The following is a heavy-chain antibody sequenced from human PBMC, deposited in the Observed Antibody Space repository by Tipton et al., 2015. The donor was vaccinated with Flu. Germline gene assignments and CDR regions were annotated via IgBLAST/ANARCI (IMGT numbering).Heavy chain of an antibody. CDR2: IRSDETTE. CDR1: GFTFRTNG. D-gene: IGHD3-10*01. CDR3: VRAVGGSGGY. J-gene: IGHJ4*02. V-gene: IGHV3-30*02. Sequence: SLRLSCAASGFTFRTNGMHWVRQAPGKGLEWVAHIRSDETTEYADSVKGRFTISRDNSKDMLYLQMNSLRAEDTAVYYCVRAVGGSGGYWGQGILVTVSS.